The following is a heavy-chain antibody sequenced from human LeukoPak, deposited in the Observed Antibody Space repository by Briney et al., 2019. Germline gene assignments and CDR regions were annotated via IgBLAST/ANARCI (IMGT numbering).Heavy chain of an antibody. CDR2: IYYSGST. CDR1: GGSISSSNYY. CDR3: AREYPGLFEP. Sequence: SETLSLTCTVSGGSISSSNYYWGWIRQPPGKGLEWIGNIYYSGSTYYNPSLKSRVTISVDTSKNQFSLKLSSVTAADTAVYYCAREYPGLFEPRGQGTLVTVSS. D-gene: IGHD3-10*01. V-gene: IGHV4-39*07. J-gene: IGHJ5*02.